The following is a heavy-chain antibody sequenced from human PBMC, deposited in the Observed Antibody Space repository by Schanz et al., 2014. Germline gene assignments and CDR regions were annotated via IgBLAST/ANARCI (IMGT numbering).Heavy chain of an antibody. V-gene: IGHV3-11*06. CDR3: AMGGYQLHH. J-gene: IGHJ4*02. Sequence: QVQLVESGGGLVKPGGSLRLSCAASGLTFSDYYMSWIRQAPGKGLEWVSYISDSGDSTHYADSVKGRFTISRDNAENTLYLQMNSLRVEDTAVYYCAMGGYQLHHWGQGTLVTVSS. D-gene: IGHD1-7*01. CDR1: GLTFSDYY. CDR2: ISDSGDST.